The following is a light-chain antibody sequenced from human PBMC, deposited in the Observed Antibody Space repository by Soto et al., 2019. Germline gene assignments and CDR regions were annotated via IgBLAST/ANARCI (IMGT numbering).Light chain of an antibody. CDR3: QQYNTYWT. CDR1: QSIGTW. Sequence: DIQVKQSPSTLSASVGDRVTITCGASQSIGTWLAWYQQKPGKAPKLLIFDASTLESGVPSRFSGGGFGTEFTLTINSLQPDDFATYYCQQYNTYWTFGQGTKVDVK. CDR2: DAS. V-gene: IGKV1-5*01. J-gene: IGKJ1*01.